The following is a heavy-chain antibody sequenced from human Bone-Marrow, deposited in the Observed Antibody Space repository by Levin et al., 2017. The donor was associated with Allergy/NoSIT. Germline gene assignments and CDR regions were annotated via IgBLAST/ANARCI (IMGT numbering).Heavy chain of an antibody. CDR2: ISYDGSNK. CDR1: GFTFSSYA. V-gene: IGHV3-30*04. D-gene: IGHD6-13*01. Sequence: GGSLRLSCAASGFTFSSYAMHWVRQAPGKGLEWVAVISYDGSNKYYADSVKGRFTISRDNSKNTLYLQMNSLRAEDTAVYYCARDSISSSWYDNYYYYGMDVWGQGTTVTVSS. J-gene: IGHJ6*02. CDR3: ARDSISSSWYDNYYYYGMDV.